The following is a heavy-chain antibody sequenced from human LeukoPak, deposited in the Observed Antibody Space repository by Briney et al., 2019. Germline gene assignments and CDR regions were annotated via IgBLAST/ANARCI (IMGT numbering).Heavy chain of an antibody. CDR2: IHFSGST. V-gene: IGHV4-59*01. J-gene: IGHJ4*02. D-gene: IGHD3-10*01. CDR1: GGSISRYY. Sequence: SETLSLTCTVSGGSISRYYWSWLRQPPGKGPEYIGFIHFSGSTNYNPSLANRVTISADTSTNQFSLRLESVTAADTAVYYCARVGTYGSGSYLSWLDYWGQGTLVTVSS. CDR3: ARVGTYGSGSYLSWLDY.